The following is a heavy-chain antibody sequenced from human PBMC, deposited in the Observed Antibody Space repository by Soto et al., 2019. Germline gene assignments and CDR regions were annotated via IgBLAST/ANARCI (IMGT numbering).Heavy chain of an antibody. CDR2: ISGSGGST. J-gene: IGHJ6*02. CDR1: GFTFSSYA. CDR3: AKESGGSSWYYYYYGMDV. D-gene: IGHD6-13*01. V-gene: IGHV3-23*01. Sequence: EVQLLESGGGLVQPGGSLRLSCAASGFTFSSYAMSWVRQAPGKGLEWVSAISGSGGSTYYADSVKGRFTISRDNSKNTLYLQMNSLRAEDTAVYYCAKESGGSSWYYYYYGMDVWGQGTTVTVSS.